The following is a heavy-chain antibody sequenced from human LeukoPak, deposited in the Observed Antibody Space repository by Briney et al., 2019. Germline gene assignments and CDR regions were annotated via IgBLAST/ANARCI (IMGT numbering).Heavy chain of an antibody. CDR1: GFSFTSYW. D-gene: IGHD3-10*01. CDR3: ARWDGSGSFPYGAYYFDY. V-gene: IGHV5-51*01. J-gene: IGHJ4*02. CDR2: IHPSDSNT. Sequence: GESLKISCKGSGFSFTSYWIGWVRQMPGKGLEWMGIIHPSDSNTRYSPSFQGQITISADKSISTAYLQWSSLKASDTAMYYCARWDGSGSFPYGAYYFDYWGQGTLVTVSS.